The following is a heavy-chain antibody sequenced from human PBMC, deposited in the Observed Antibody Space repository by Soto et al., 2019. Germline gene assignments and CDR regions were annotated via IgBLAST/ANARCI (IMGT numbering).Heavy chain of an antibody. CDR2: INPNSGGT. J-gene: IGHJ5*02. CDR1: GYTFTGYY. Sequence: QVQLVQSGAEVKKPGASVKVSCKASGYTFTGYYMHWVRQAPGQGLEWMGWINPNSGGTNYAQKFQGWVTMTRDTSIGTATMGWSRLRSDDTAVNYCGGGEKQREENWFAPRGQGTLVTVSS. D-gene: IGHD6-25*01. V-gene: IGHV1-2*04. CDR3: GGGEKQREENWFAP.